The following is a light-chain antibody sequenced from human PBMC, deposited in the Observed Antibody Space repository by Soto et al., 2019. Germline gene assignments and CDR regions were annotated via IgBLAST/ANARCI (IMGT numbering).Light chain of an antibody. J-gene: IGLJ3*02. CDR3: AAWGDSLNTWV. Sequence: QSVLTQPPSASGTPGQRVTISCSGSSSHIGSNAVSWYQHFPGTAPKVLIYSDDQRPSGVPDRFSGSKSGTSASLAISGLRAEDEADYFCAAWGDSLNTWVFGGGTKRTVL. CDR1: SSHIGSNA. CDR2: SDD. V-gene: IGLV1-44*01.